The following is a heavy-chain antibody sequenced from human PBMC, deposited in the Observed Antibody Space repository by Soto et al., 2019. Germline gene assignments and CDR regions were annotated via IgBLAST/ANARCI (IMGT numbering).Heavy chain of an antibody. CDR1: GFTISTFA. CDR3: GRDEVNMVRGDSLACYYYYFWGMDV. J-gene: IGHJ6*02. CDR2: MTGSGATI. D-gene: IGHD3-10*01. Sequence: GGLRLSCAASGFTISTFAMTWVRQAPVKGLESVCGMTGSGATIHYADSVKGRFTISKDNSRNVLYLQMDYLRSEDTAVYYCGRDEVNMVRGDSLACYYYYFWGMDVWGQGNTV. V-gene: IGHV3-23*01.